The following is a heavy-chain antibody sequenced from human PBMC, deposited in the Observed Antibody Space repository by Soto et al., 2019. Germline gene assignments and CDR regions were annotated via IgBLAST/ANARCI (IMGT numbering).Heavy chain of an antibody. D-gene: IGHD6-13*01. CDR2: IYYSGDT. J-gene: IGHJ4*02. V-gene: IGHV4-39*01. CDR1: GGSIRSSNSY. Sequence: SETLSLTCTVSGGSIRSSNSYWAWVRQPPGKGLEWIANIYYSGDTYFHPSLRSRLTVSVDKEKNQFSLKLSSLTAADTAMYYCASLQGPGNFDYWGQGTLVTVSS. CDR3: ASLQGPGNFDY.